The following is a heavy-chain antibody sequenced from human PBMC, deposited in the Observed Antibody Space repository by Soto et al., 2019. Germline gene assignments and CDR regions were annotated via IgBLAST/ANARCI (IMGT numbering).Heavy chain of an antibody. CDR1: GFTFSSYA. V-gene: IGHV3-33*01. Sequence: GGSLRLSCAASGFTFSSYAMHWVRQAPGEGLEWVAIIWHDEDNKYYADSVKGRFTISRDNSKNTLYLQMSSLRAEDTAVYYCARHNDKTSPAIGGFDYWGQGTLVTVSS. J-gene: IGHJ4*02. CDR2: IWHDEDNK. D-gene: IGHD3-22*01. CDR3: ARHNDKTSPAIGGFDY.